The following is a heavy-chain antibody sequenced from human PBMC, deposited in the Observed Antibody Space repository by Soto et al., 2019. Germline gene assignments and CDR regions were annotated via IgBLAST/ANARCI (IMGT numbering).Heavy chain of an antibody. J-gene: IGHJ4*02. CDR3: ARASNKRGYSYGPDY. D-gene: IGHD5-18*01. V-gene: IGHV4-39*01. CDR1: GGSISSSSYY. Sequence: SETLSLTCTVSGGSISSSSYYWGWIRQPPGKGLEWIGSIYYSGSTYYNPSLKSRVTISVDTSKNQFSLKLSSVTAADTAVYYCARASNKRGYSYGPDYWGQGTLVTVSS. CDR2: IYYSGST.